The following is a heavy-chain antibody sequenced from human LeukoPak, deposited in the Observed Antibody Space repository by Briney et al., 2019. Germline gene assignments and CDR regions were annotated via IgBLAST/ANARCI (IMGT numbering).Heavy chain of an antibody. V-gene: IGHV1-8*03. D-gene: IGHD4-11*01. CDR2: MNPNSGNT. CDR1: GYTFTSYD. J-gene: IGHJ3*02. CDR3: ARGDYSNPKTYPFDI. Sequence: GASVKVSCKASGYTFTSYDINWVRQATGQGLEWMGWMNPNSGNTGYAQKFQGGVTITRNTSISTAYMELSSLRSEDTAVYYCARGDYSNPKTYPFDIWGQGTMVTVSS.